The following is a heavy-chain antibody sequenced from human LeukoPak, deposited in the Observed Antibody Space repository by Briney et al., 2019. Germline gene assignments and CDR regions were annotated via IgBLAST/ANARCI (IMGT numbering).Heavy chain of an antibody. CDR1: GFTFRNYY. J-gene: IGHJ4*02. CDR3: AKGPLRGTAAAIDY. CDR2: ISYDGRNI. D-gene: IGHD2-2*01. V-gene: IGHV3-30*18. Sequence: GGSLRLSCVASGFTFRNYYMHWVRQVPGKGLVWVAVISYDGRNIHYPDSVKGRFTISRDISTDTLWLQMDSLRTEDTAVYYCAKGPLRGTAAAIDYWGQGTLVTVSS.